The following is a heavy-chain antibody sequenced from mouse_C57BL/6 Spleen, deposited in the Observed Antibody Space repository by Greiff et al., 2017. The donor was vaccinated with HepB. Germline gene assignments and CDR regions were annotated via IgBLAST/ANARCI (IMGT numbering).Heavy chain of an antibody. V-gene: IGHV14-4*01. Sequence: EVKLQESGAELVRPGASVKLSCTASGFNIKDDYMHWVKQRPEQGLEWIGWIDPENGDTEYASKFQGKATITADTSSNTAYLQLSSLTSEDTAVYYCTRGAYYEGDYWGQGTSVTVSS. CDR2: IDPENGDT. D-gene: IGHD2-4*01. CDR1: GFNIKDDY. CDR3: TRGAYYEGDY. J-gene: IGHJ4*01.